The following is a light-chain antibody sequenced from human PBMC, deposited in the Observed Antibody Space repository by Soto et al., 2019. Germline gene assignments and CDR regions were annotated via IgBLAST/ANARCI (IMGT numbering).Light chain of an antibody. CDR2: DVS. Sequence: QSVRTRPASVSGSPGQSIAISCTGASSDVGGYNYVSWYQHHPGKAPKLMIFDVSNRPSGVSNRFSGSKSGNTASLTISGLQPEDEAGYYCSSYTTSNTRQIVFGTGT. CDR1: SSDVGGYNY. CDR3: SSYTTSNTRQIV. V-gene: IGLV2-14*03. J-gene: IGLJ1*01.